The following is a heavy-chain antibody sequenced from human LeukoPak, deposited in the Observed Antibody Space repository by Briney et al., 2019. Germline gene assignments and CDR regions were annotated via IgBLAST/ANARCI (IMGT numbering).Heavy chain of an antibody. CDR3: ARGARDYYDSSGYRH. Sequence: SVKVSCKASGGTFSSYTISWVRQAPGQGLEWMGRIIPILGIANYAQKFQGRVTITADKSTSTAYMELSSLRSEDTAVYYCARGARDYYDSSGYRHWGQGTLVTVSS. D-gene: IGHD3-22*01. V-gene: IGHV1-69*02. J-gene: IGHJ4*02. CDR2: IIPILGIA. CDR1: GGTFSSYT.